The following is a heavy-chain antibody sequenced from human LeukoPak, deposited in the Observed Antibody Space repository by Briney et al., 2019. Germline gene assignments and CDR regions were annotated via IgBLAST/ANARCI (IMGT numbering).Heavy chain of an antibody. D-gene: IGHD3-10*01. V-gene: IGHV3-53*01. CDR2: IFGGGGT. Sequence: GGSLRLSCAASGFTFSSYAMHWVRQPPGKGLEWVSIIFGGGGTYYAGSVRGRFTISRDNSQNMLFLQMNSLRAEDTAVYYCASWPGAWYGEDYWGQGTRVTVSS. CDR1: GFTFSSYA. J-gene: IGHJ4*02. CDR3: ASWPGAWYGEDY.